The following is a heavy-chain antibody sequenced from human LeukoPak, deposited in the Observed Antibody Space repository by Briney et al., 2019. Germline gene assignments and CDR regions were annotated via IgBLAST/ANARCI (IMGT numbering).Heavy chain of an antibody. J-gene: IGHJ4*02. D-gene: IGHD2-2*01. CDR3: ARDDIVVVPAAMGFDY. V-gene: IGHV1-18*04. CDR2: ISAYNGNT. CDR1: GYTFTSYG. Sequence: ASVTISCKASGYTFTSYGISWVRQAPGQGLEWMGWISAYNGNTNYAQKLQGRVTMTTDTPTSTAYMELRSLRSDDTAVYYCARDDIVVVPAAMGFDYWGQGTLVTVSS.